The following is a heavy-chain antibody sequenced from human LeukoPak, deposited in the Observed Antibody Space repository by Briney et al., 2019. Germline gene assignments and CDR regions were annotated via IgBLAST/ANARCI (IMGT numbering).Heavy chain of an antibody. CDR1: RLTFNSNA. D-gene: IGHD3-22*01. CDR3: ASHAHDYDSSGYFDS. Sequence: GGSLRLSCVVSRLTFNSNAMYWVRQAPGKGLEWVSGISVSGGSEYYSDSVKGRFSVSRDNSKHTVYLQMNSLRAEDTAVYFCASHAHDYDSSGYFDSWGQGALVTVSS. V-gene: IGHV3-23*01. J-gene: IGHJ4*02. CDR2: ISVSGGSE.